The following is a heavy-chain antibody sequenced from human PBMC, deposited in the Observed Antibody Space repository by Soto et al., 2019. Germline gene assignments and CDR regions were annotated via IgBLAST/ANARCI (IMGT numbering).Heavy chain of an antibody. CDR1: GYRFTTFY. V-gene: IGHV1-2*06. J-gene: IGHJ4*02. CDR3: ARDGNFDFRGYSFGFDF. Sequence: ASVKVSCKASGYRFTTFYIHWVRQAPGQGLEWMGRMNLDTGGTTYAQKFQGRVTMTRDTSISTAYMEVTNLKSDDTAIYYCARDGNFDFRGYSFGFDFWGQGTMVTVYS. CDR2: MNLDTGGT. D-gene: IGHD5-18*01.